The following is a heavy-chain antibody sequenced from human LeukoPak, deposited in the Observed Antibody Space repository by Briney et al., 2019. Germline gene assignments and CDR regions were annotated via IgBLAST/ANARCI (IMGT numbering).Heavy chain of an antibody. J-gene: IGHJ5*02. CDR3: AKEGGLQSLPYTWFDP. CDR2: ISGFAGSI. Sequence: GGSLRLSCAASGFTFNSFAMSWVRQAPQKGLEWVSSISGFAGSIYYADSVKGRFTISRDNSKNTLYLLMTSLRAEDTALYYCAKEGGLQSLPYTWFDPWGQGTLVTVST. CDR1: GFTFNSFA. V-gene: IGHV3-23*01. D-gene: IGHD5-24*01.